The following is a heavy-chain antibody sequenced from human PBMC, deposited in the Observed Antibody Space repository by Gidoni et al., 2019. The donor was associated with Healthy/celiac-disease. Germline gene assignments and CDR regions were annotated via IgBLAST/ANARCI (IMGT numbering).Heavy chain of an antibody. V-gene: IGHV3-23*01. Sequence: EVQLLESGGGLVQPGGSLRLSLAASGFAFGSHAMSWVRQAPGKGLEWVSAISGSGGSTYYADSVKGRFTISRDNSKNTLYLQMSSLRAEDTAVYYCAKQTLEMATILLLFDYWGQGTLVTVSS. CDR2: ISGSGGST. D-gene: IGHD5-12*01. CDR3: AKQTLEMATILLLFDY. CDR1: GFAFGSHA. J-gene: IGHJ4*02.